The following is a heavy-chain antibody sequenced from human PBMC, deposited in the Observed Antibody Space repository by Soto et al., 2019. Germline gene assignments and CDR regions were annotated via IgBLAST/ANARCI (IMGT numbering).Heavy chain of an antibody. D-gene: IGHD2-2*01. J-gene: IGHJ4*02. CDR2: ISGNGGVT. CDR3: TRASSYAFDY. Sequence: PGGSLRLSCAASGFTFSSYVMHWVRQAPGKGLEYVSAISGNGGVTNYANSVKGRFTISRDRGKNFLYLQMNGLKGDDSGIYYCTRASSYAFDYWGQGALVTV. V-gene: IGHV3-64*01. CDR1: GFTFSSYV.